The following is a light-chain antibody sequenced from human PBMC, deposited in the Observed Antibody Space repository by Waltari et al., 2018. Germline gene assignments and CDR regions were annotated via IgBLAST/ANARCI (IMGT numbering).Light chain of an antibody. CDR1: AFPRLY. V-gene: IGLV3-25*03. CDR3: QSADTNFADHVA. J-gene: IGLJ2*01. Sequence: SYDLTQPPSVSVYPGQTARITCSGDAFPRLYAYWYQQKPGQAPVLLIYKDSERPSGFPKRFSGSSSRKTVRLTISGVQAEDEADYYCQSADTNFADHVAFGGGTQQTVL. CDR2: KDS.